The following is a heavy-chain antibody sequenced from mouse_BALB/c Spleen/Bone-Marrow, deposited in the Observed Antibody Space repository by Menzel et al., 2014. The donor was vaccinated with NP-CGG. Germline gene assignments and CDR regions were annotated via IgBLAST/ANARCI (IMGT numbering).Heavy chain of an antibody. J-gene: IGHJ2*01. Sequence: VQLQQSGSVLVRSGASANLSCKASGYTFTNSWMHWAKQRPGQGLEWIGEIHPNSGNSNYNEKFKGKATLTVDTSSNTAYVNLSNLTFEDSAVYYCARHHRYDNCFDYGGQGTTLTVSS. V-gene: IGHV1S130*01. D-gene: IGHD2-14*01. CDR2: IHPNSGNS. CDR1: GYTFTNSW. CDR3: ARHHRYDNCFDY.